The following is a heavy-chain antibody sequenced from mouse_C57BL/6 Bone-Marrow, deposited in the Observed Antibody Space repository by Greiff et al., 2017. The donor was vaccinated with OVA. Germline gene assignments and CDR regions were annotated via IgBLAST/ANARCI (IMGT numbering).Heavy chain of an antibody. CDR3: GRGGLYVS. J-gene: IGHJ4*01. D-gene: IGHD3-1*01. CDR2: INPNNGGT. CDR1: GYTFTDYY. V-gene: IGHV1-26*01. Sequence: EVQLQQSGPELVKPGASVKISCKASGYTFTDYYMNWVKQSHGKSLEWIGDINPNNGGTSYNQKFKGKATLTVDKSSSTAYMELHSLTSEDSAVYYCGRGGLYVSWGQGTAVTVSS.